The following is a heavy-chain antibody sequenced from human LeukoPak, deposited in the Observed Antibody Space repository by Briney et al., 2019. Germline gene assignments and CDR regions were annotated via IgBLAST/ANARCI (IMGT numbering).Heavy chain of an antibody. V-gene: IGHV4-39*01. CDR1: GGSISSSSFY. D-gene: IGHD5-12*01. Sequence: PSEILSLTCTVSGGSISSSSFYWDWIRQPPGKGLEWIGTIFYSGSTYYNPSLKSRITIYVDTSKNQFSLKLSSVTAADTAVYYCARHSRSGYSDYESAFDIWGQGTMVIVSS. J-gene: IGHJ3*02. CDR2: IFYSGST. CDR3: ARHSRSGYSDYESAFDI.